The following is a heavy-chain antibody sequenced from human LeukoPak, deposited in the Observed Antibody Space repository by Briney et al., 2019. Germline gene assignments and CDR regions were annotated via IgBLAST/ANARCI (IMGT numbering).Heavy chain of an antibody. CDR2: IIPIFGTA. V-gene: IGHV1-69*13. CDR3: ARGYDTTGYFSC. Sequence: SVKVSCKASGGTFSSYAISWVRQAPGQGLEWMGGIIPIFGTANYAQKFQGRVTITADESTSTAYMELSSLRSEDTAVYYCARGYDTTGYFSCWGQGTLVTVSS. D-gene: IGHD3-22*01. J-gene: IGHJ4*02. CDR1: GGTFSSYA.